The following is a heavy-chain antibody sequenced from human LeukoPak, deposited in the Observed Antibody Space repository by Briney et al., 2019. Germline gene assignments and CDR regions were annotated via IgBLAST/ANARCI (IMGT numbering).Heavy chain of an antibody. CDR3: ASRVGYCSSTSCYDDY. CDR1: GFTFSSYS. CDR2: ISSSSSYI. V-gene: IGHV3-21*01. D-gene: IGHD2-2*01. J-gene: IGHJ4*02. Sequence: GGSLRLSCAASGFTFSSYSMNWVRQAPGKGLEWVSSISSSSSYIYYADSVKGRFTISRDNAKNSLYLQMNSLRAEDTAVYYCASRVGYCSSTSCYDDYWAREPWSPSPQ.